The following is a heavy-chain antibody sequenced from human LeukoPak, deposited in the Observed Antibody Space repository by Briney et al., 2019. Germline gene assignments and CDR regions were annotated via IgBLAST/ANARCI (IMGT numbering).Heavy chain of an antibody. CDR2: IYYSGST. J-gene: IGHJ5*02. CDR1: GSSISSYY. CDR3: AREFLYYDFWSGSPYQNWFDP. V-gene: IGHV4-59*01. Sequence: PSETLSLTCTVTGSSISSYYWSLIRQPPGKGLEWIGYIYYSGSTNYNPSLKSRVTISVDTSKNQFSLKLSSVTAADTAVYYCAREFLYYDFWSGSPYQNWFDPWGQGTLVTVSS. D-gene: IGHD3-3*01.